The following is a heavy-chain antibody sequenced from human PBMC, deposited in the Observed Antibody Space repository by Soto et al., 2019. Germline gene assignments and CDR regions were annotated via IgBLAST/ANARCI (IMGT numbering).Heavy chain of an antibody. Sequence: PSETLSLTCAVYGGSFSGYYWSWIRQPPGKGLEWIGEINHSGSTNYNPSLKSRVTISVDTSKNQFSLKLSSVTAADTAVYYCARGRGQLWSKWGQGTLVTVSS. CDR3: ARGRGQLWSK. D-gene: IGHD5-18*01. CDR1: GGSFSGYY. J-gene: IGHJ4*02. V-gene: IGHV4-34*01. CDR2: INHSGST.